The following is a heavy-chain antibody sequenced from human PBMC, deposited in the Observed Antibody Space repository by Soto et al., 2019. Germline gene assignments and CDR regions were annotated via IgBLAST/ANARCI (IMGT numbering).Heavy chain of an antibody. D-gene: IGHD6-13*01. J-gene: IGHJ4*02. CDR1: GFTFSNYA. CDR3: VRDRFASSWSYFDY. V-gene: IGHV3-30-3*01. CDR2: ISDDGSNK. Sequence: QVQLVESGGGVVQPGRSLRLSCAASGFTFSNYALHWVRQAPGKGLEWVAVISDDGSNKYYADSVKGRFTISRDNSKNTLYLQMNSLRAEDTAMYYCVRDRFASSWSYFDYWGQGTPVTVSS.